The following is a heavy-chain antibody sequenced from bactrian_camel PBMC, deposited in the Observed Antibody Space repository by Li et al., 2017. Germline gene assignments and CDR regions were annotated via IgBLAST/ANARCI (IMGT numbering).Heavy chain of an antibody. CDR2: TDNRHRT. CDR1: GGTYSHYRPYC. V-gene: IGHV3S57*01. D-gene: IGHD3*01. Sequence: HVQLVESGGSSVQAGGSLRLSCEASGGTYSHYRPYCMAWFRQPPGKEREWVATTDNRHRTANPDSLQGQFSISEDTSNSLDMKDCAAQGRSKSCEQGTQVTVS. J-gene: IGHJ4*01.